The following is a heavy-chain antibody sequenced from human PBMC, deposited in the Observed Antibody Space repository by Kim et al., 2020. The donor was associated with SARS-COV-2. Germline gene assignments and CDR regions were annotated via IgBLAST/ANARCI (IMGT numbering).Heavy chain of an antibody. CDR3: ARRGYQLLLWYLVRDDFRD. D-gene: IGHD2-2*01. V-gene: IGHV4-34*01. Sequence: SETLSLTCAVYGGSFSGYYWSWIRQPPGKGLEWIGEINHSGSTNYNPSLKSRVTISVDTSKNQFSLKLSSVTAADTAVYYCARRGYQLLLWYLVRDDFRDWGQGTLVTVSS. J-gene: IGHJ4*02. CDR2: INHSGST. CDR1: GGSFSGYY.